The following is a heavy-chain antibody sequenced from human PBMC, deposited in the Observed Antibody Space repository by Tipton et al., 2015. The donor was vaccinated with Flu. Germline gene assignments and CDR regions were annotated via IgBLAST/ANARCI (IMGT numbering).Heavy chain of an antibody. V-gene: IGHV4-38-2*02. CDR2: IYHSGST. D-gene: IGHD3-10*01. J-gene: IGHJ4*02. CDR3: ARAGDYYGSGSYDY. Sequence: LRLSCTVSGGSIGSYYWNWIRQPPGKGLEWIGSIYHSGSTYYNPSLKSRVTISVDTSKNQFSLKLSSVTAADTAVYYCARAGDYYGSGSYDYWGQGTLVTVSS. CDR1: GGSIGSYY.